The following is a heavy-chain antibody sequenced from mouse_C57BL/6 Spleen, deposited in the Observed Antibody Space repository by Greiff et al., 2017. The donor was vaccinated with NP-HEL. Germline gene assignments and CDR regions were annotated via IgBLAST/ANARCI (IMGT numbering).Heavy chain of an antibody. V-gene: IGHV5-4*01. J-gene: IGHJ1*03. D-gene: IGHD1-1*01. CDR1: GFTFSSYA. CDR3: ARDREDYYGSSLYWYFDV. CDR2: ISDGGSYT. Sequence: EVQRVESGGGLVKPGGSLKLSCAASGFTFSSYAMSWVRQTPEKRLEWVATISDGGSYTYYPDNVKGRFTISRDNAKNNLYLQMSHLKSEDTAMYYCARDREDYYGSSLYWYFDVWGTRTTVTVSS.